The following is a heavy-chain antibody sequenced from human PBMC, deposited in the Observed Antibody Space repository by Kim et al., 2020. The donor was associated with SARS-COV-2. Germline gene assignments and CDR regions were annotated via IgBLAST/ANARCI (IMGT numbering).Heavy chain of an antibody. D-gene: IGHD4-4*01. J-gene: IGHJ4*01. V-gene: IGHV3-23*01. CDR3: AKRATGVLGRVSHFDY. Sequence: GGSLRLSCAASGFTFSTYAMSWVRQTPGKGLEWVSSLSARSNTYYADSVKGRFSISRDNSKYTLYLQMNSLRAEDTAVYFCAKRATGVLGRVSHFDYWG. CDR1: GFTFSTYA. CDR2: LSARSNT.